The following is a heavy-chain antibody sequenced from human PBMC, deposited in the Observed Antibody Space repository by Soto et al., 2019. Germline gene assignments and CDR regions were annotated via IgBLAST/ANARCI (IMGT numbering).Heavy chain of an antibody. CDR2: ISSSSSYI. J-gene: IGHJ3*02. Sequence: GGSLRLSCAASGFTFSSYSMNWVRQAPGKGLEWVSSISSSSSYIYYADSVKGRFTISRDNAKNSLYLQMNSLRAEDTAVYYCARGEVELMLWFGEPLSDAFDIWGQGTMVTVSS. CDR1: GFTFSSYS. D-gene: IGHD3-10*01. CDR3: ARGEVELMLWFGEPLSDAFDI. V-gene: IGHV3-21*01.